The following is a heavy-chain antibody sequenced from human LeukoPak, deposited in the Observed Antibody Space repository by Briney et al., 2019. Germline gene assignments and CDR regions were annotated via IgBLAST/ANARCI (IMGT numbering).Heavy chain of an antibody. D-gene: IGHD3-10*02. CDR3: AALGITMIGGV. V-gene: IGHV3-48*03. CDR2: ISSSGSTI. J-gene: IGHJ6*04. CDR1: GFTVSSNY. Sequence: GGSLRLSCAASGFTVSSNYMNWVRQAPGKGLEWVSYISSSGSTIYYADSVKGRFTISRDNAKNSLYLQMNSLRAEDTAVYYCAALGITMIGGVWGKGTTVTISS.